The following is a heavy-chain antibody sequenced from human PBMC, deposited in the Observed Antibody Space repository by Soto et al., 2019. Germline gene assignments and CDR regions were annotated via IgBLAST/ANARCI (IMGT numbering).Heavy chain of an antibody. CDR2: INPNSGGT. Sequence: ASVKVSCKASGYTFTGYYMHWVRQAPGQGLEWMGWINPNSGGTNYAQKFQGWVTMTRDTSISTAYMELSRLRSDDTAVYYCARGQEGFGELLSAPGTYYFDYWGQGTLVTVSS. D-gene: IGHD3-10*01. J-gene: IGHJ4*02. V-gene: IGHV1-2*04. CDR3: ARGQEGFGELLSAPGTYYFDY. CDR1: GYTFTGYY.